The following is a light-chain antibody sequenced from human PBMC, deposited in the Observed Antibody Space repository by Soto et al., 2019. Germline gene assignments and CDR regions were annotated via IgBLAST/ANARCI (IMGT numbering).Light chain of an antibody. CDR3: QQYNSYSKT. J-gene: IGKJ1*01. Sequence: IQITQSPSTLSASVGDRVTITCRASQSISSWLAWYQQKPGNAPKLLIYAASSLESGVPSRFSGSGSGTEFTLTISCLQPDDSASYYCQQYNSYSKTFGQGTKVDIK. CDR1: QSISSW. V-gene: IGKV1-5*01. CDR2: AAS.